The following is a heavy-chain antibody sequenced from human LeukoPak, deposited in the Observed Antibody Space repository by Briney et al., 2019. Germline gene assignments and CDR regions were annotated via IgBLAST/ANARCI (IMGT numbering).Heavy chain of an antibody. V-gene: IGHV4-31*03. J-gene: IGHJ5*02. Sequence: SETLSLTCTVSGGSISSGGYSWSWIRQHPGKGLEWIGYIYYSGSTYYNPSLKSRVTISVDTSKNQFSLKLSSVTAADTAVYYCARAPTTVISWWFDPWGQGTLVTVSS. CDR1: GGSISSGGYS. CDR3: ARAPTTVISWWFDP. CDR2: IYYSGST. D-gene: IGHD4-4*01.